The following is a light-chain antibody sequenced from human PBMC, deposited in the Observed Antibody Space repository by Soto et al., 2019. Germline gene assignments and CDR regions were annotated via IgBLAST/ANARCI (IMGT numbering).Light chain of an antibody. V-gene: IGKV3-20*01. CDR1: QSVSSSY. CDR3: QQYGRSPYT. CDR2: SAS. J-gene: IGKJ2*01. Sequence: EIVLTQSPGTLSLSPGERATLSCRASQSVSSSYLVWYQQKPGQAPRLLIYSASNRATGIPDRFSGSGSGTDFTLTISRLEPEDFAVYYCQQYGRSPYTFGQGTKLEIK.